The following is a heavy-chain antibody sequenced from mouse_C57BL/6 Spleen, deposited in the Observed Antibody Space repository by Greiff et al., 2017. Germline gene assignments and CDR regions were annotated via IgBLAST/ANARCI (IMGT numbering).Heavy chain of an antibody. D-gene: IGHD1-1*01. CDR2: IYPGGGYT. J-gene: IGHJ1*03. CDR1: GYTFTNYW. CDR3: ARYDGSSYFDV. Sequence: VQLQESGAELVRPGTSVKMSCKASGYTFTNYWIGWAKQRPGHGLEWIGDIYPGGGYTNYNEKFKGKATLTADKSSSTAYMQFNSLTSEDSAISSCARYDGSSYFDVWGTGTTVTVSS. V-gene: IGHV1-63*01.